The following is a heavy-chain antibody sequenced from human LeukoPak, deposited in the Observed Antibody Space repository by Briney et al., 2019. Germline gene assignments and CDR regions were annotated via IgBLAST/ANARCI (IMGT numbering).Heavy chain of an antibody. J-gene: IGHJ4*02. CDR3: ARDRSQYYYDNTGYPFDY. CDR2: IYTSGST. D-gene: IGHD3-22*01. CDR1: GGSISSYY. Sequence: SETLSLTCTVSGGSISSYYWSWIRQPAGKGLEWIGRIYTSGSTNYNPSLKSRVTMSVDTSGNQLSLRLSSVTAADTAVYYCARDRSQYYYDNTGYPFDYWGQGTLVTVSS. V-gene: IGHV4-4*07.